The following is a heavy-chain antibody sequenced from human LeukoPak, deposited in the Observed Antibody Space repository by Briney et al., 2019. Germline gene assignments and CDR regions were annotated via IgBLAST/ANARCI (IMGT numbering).Heavy chain of an antibody. Sequence: PSETLSLTCAVYGGSFSGYYWSWLRQPPGKGLEWIGEINHSGSTNYNPSLKSRVTISVDTSKNQFSLKLNSVTAADTAVYYCAKSNGYGLVDIWGQGTMVTVSS. CDR2: INHSGST. V-gene: IGHV4-34*01. CDR1: GGSFSGYY. J-gene: IGHJ3*02. D-gene: IGHD3-10*01. CDR3: AKSNGYGLVDI.